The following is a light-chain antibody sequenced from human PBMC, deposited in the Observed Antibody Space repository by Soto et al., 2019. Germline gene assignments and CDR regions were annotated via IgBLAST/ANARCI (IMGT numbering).Light chain of an antibody. Sequence: FVLTQSPGTLSLSPGERATLSCMASQNFSSRYLGWYQQRPGQAPSLLIYGGSTRATGIPDRFSGSGTGTDFTLTISRVEPEDFAVYYCQQYGSSPTFGGGTKVEIK. J-gene: IGKJ4*01. CDR3: QQYGSSPT. CDR1: QNFSSRY. CDR2: GGS. V-gene: IGKV3-20*01.